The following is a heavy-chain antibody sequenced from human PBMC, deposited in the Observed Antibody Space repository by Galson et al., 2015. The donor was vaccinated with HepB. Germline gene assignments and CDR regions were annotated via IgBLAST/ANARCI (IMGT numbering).Heavy chain of an antibody. D-gene: IGHD3-3*01. CDR2: IEPSDSYT. J-gene: IGHJ3*01. CDR3: ARPNRITIFGVFSKEGYAFDV. V-gene: IGHV5-10-1*01. CDR1: GYSFTSYW. Sequence: QSGAEVKKPGESLRISCKGYGYSFTSYWISWVRQMPGKGLEWMGRIEPSDSYTNYGPSFQGHVTISADKSSSTAYLQWSSLKASDTAMYYCARPNRITIFGVFSKEGYAFDVWGQGTMVTVSS.